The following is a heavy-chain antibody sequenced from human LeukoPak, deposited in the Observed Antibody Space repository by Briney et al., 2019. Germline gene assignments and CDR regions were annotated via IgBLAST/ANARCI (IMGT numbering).Heavy chain of an antibody. CDR2: MKQVGGEK. J-gene: IGHJ4*02. D-gene: IGHD3-22*01. CDR3: ARSLIVVVITQSFDY. Sequence: GGSLRLSCAASGFTFSSYWMSWVRQAPGKGLEWVANMKQVGGEKYYVDSLKGRFTISRDNAKNSLYLQMNSLRAEDTAVYYCARSLIVVVITQSFDYWGQGTLVTVSS. V-gene: IGHV3-7*01. CDR1: GFTFSSYW.